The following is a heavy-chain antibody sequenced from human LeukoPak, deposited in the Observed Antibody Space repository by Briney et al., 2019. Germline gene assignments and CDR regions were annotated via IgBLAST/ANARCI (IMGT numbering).Heavy chain of an antibody. CDR1: GFTFSSYS. J-gene: IGHJ4*02. Sequence: GSLRLSCAASGFTFSSYSMNWVRQAPGKGLEWIGEINHSGSTNYNPSLKSRVTISVDTSKNQFSLKLSSVTAADTAVYYCASEYETMTTDYWGQGTLVTVSS. D-gene: IGHD4-17*01. V-gene: IGHV4-34*01. CDR3: ASEYETMTTDY. CDR2: INHSGST.